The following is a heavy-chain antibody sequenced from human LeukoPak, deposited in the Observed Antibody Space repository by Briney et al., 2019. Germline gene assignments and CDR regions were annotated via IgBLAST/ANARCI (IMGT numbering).Heavy chain of an antibody. CDR1: GFTFSNAW. V-gene: IGHV3-15*01. Sequence: GGSLRLSCAASGFTFSNAWLSWARQAPGRGLEWVAHIKSKTDGETTDYAARVIGRFTISRDDSKNTQYLQTNSLKTEDTAVYYCTTQLRRDLSYDNWGQGTLVTVSS. D-gene: IGHD1-1*01. J-gene: IGHJ4*02. CDR3: TTQLRRDLSYDN. CDR2: IKSKTDGETT.